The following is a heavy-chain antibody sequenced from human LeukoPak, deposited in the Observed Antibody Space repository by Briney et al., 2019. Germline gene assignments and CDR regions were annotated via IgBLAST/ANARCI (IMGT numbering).Heavy chain of an antibody. D-gene: IGHD6-19*01. J-gene: IGHJ4*02. V-gene: IGHV3-7*03. CDR2: IKQDGSEK. CDR1: GFTFSSDW. Sequence: GGSLRLSCAASGFTFSSDWMGSVRQTPGGGQGWVANIKQDGSEKYYVDSVKCRFTISRDNAKNSLYLQMNSLRAEDTAVYYCARDSSGWYYFDYWGQGTLVTVSS. CDR3: ARDSSGWYYFDY.